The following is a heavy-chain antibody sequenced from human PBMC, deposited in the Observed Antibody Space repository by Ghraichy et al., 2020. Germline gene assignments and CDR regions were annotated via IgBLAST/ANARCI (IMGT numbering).Heavy chain of an antibody. D-gene: IGHD2-2*01. Sequence: GGSLRLSCAASGFTFSSYGMHWVRQAPGKGLEWVAVISYDGSNKYYADSVKGRFTISRDNSKNTLYLQMNSLRAEDTAVYYCAKDRGSCSSTSCYYFDYWGQGTLVTVSS. V-gene: IGHV3-30*18. J-gene: IGHJ4*02. CDR2: ISYDGSNK. CDR1: GFTFSSYG. CDR3: AKDRGSCSSTSCYYFDY.